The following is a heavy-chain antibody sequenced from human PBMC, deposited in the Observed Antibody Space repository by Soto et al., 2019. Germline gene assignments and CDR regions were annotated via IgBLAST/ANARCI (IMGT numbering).Heavy chain of an antibody. CDR1: GYPVTAYY. D-gene: IGHD3-3*01. CDR3: ARGGGVGVAGSAAFDM. V-gene: IGHV1-2*02. CDR2: INPATGAA. J-gene: IGHJ3*02. Sequence: QLHLVQSGAVVKKPGASVTVSCSASGYPVTAYYMHWVRQAPGRGLEWMGGINPATGAAKYTQTFQGRVARTRDTSTSTVCMELGGLTSEDTAVFSCARGGGVGVAGSAAFDMWGQGTLVTVSS.